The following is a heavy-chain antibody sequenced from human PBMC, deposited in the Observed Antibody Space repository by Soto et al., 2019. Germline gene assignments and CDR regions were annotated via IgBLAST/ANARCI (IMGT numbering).Heavy chain of an antibody. D-gene: IGHD6-13*01. CDR2: TYYSGST. J-gene: IGHJ5*02. V-gene: IGHV4-61*01. CDR1: GFSVSSGTYY. CDR3: ARGRTWYSAFDP. Sequence: SETLSLTCTVSGFSVSSGTYYWSWIRQPPGKGLEWIGYTYYSGSTNYNPSLKSRVTISVDTSENEFYLKMSSVTAEDTAVYYCARGRTWYSAFDPWGQGTLVTVSS.